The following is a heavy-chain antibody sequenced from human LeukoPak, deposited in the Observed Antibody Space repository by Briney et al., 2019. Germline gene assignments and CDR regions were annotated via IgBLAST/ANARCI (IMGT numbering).Heavy chain of an antibody. CDR2: IYTGGNT. Sequence: GRSLRLSCTASVLTVGSNCMTWVRQAPGKGLEWVSLIYTGGNTYYADSVRGRFTISRDISKNTLYLQMGSLRTDDTAIYYCATVAVEGREFFQHWGQGTLVTVSS. CDR3: ATVAVEGREFFQH. D-gene: IGHD6-19*01. J-gene: IGHJ1*01. CDR1: VLTVGSNC. V-gene: IGHV3-66*02.